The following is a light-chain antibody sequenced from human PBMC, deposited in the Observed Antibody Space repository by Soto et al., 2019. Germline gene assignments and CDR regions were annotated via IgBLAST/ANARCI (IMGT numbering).Light chain of an antibody. Sequence: EIVLIQSPATLSLSPGERATLSCRASQSVGSYLAWYQHKPGQAPRLLISDASNRATGIPARFSGSGSETDFTLTISSLEPEDSAVYYCQQRSNWPSLTVGGGTKVDMK. CDR3: QQRSNWPSLT. CDR1: QSVGSY. V-gene: IGKV3-11*01. J-gene: IGKJ4*01. CDR2: DAS.